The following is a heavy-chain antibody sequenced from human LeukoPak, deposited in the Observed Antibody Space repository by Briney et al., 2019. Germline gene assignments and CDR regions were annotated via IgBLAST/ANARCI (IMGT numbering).Heavy chain of an antibody. J-gene: IGHJ3*02. CDR3: ARVMIPKADIVVVPAAILDDAFDI. CDR1: GYTFTSYG. Sequence: ASVKVSCKASGYTFTSYGISWVRQAPGQGLGWMGWISAYNGNTNYAQKLQGRVTMTTDTSTSTAYMELRSLRSDDTAVYYCARVMIPKADIVVVPAAILDDAFDIWGQGTMVTVSS. D-gene: IGHD2-2*02. V-gene: IGHV1-18*01. CDR2: ISAYNGNT.